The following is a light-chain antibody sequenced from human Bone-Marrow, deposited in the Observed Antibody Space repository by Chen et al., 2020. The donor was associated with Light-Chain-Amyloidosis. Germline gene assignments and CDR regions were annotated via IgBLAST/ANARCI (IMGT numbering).Light chain of an antibody. CDR3: QLYNTYSTT. CDR2: DAS. V-gene: IGKV1-5*01. J-gene: IGKJ1*01. CDR1: QNVGRW. Sequence: IQMTQSPSTLSAFVGDRVTITCRASQNVGRWGAWYQQKAGKAPEFLIYDASSLKSGVPSRFSGSGSGSEFTLTITSLQPDNYATYYCQLYNTYSTTFGQGTKVDI.